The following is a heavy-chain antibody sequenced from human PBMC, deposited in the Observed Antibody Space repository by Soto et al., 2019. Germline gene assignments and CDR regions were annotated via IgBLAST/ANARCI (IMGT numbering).Heavy chain of an antibody. Sequence: QVQLLQSGAEVKRPGASVKVSCRASGYTFTNYDVSWVRQAAGQGLEWLGWLSPATGKTKTTYLPHVRDRVSRTWYTSVATAYLEVLDLTSDDSAVYYCASGGTAHYDFWSYPRCAWIASWGQGTLVTVYS. J-gene: IGHJ5*01. CDR2: LSPATGKTKT. CDR3: ASGGTAHYDFWSYPRCAWIAS. V-gene: IGHV1-8*01. CDR1: GYTFTNYD. D-gene: IGHD3-3*01.